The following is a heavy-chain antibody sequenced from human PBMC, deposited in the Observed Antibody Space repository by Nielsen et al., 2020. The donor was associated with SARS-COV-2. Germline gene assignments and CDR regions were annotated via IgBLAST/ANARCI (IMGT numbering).Heavy chain of an antibody. V-gene: IGHV3-33*01. CDR2: IWYDGSNK. J-gene: IGHJ6*03. Sequence: GGSLRLSCAASGFTFSSYGMHWVRQAPGKGLEWVAVIWYDGSNKYYADSVKGRFTISRDNSKNTLYLQMNSLRAEDTALYHCARVTTAVYYYYYMDVWGKGTTVTVSS. D-gene: IGHD4-11*01. CDR1: GFTFSSYG. CDR3: ARVTTAVYYYYYMDV.